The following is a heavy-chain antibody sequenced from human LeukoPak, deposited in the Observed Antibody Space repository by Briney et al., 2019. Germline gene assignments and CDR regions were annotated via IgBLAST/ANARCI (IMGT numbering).Heavy chain of an antibody. CDR2: IKQDGSEK. CDR3: ARELGYDFWSGYSIDY. Sequence: SGGTLRLSCAASGFTFSSYWMSWVRQAPGKGLEWVANIKQDGSEKYYVDSVKGRFTISRDNAKNSLYLQMNSLRAEDTAVYYCARELGYDFWSGYSIDYWGQGTLVTVSS. D-gene: IGHD3-3*01. J-gene: IGHJ4*02. CDR1: GFTFSSYW. V-gene: IGHV3-7*01.